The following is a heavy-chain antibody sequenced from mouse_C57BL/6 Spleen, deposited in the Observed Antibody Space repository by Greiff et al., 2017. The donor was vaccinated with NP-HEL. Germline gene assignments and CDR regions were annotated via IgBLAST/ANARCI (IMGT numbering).Heavy chain of an antibody. J-gene: IGHJ2*01. V-gene: IGHV5-16*01. CDR3: ARVNWGFDY. D-gene: IGHD4-1*01. Sequence: DVKLVESEGGLVQPGSSMKLSCTASGFTFSDYYMAWVRQVPEKGLEWVANINYDGSSTYYLDSLKSRFIISRDNAKNILYLQMSSLKSEDTATYYCARVNWGFDYWGQGTTLTVSS. CDR2: INYDGSST. CDR1: GFTFSDYY.